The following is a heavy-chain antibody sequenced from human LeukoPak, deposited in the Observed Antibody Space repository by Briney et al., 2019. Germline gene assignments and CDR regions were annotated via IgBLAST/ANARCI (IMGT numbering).Heavy chain of an antibody. V-gene: IGHV4-61*01. Sequence: PSETLSLTCTVSGGSISSRSYYWSWIRQPPGKGLEWIGYIYYSGSTNYNPSLKSRVTISVDTSKNQFSLKLSSVTAADTAVYYCARELYGDYEAFDIWGQGTMVTVSS. CDR2: IYYSGST. CDR3: ARELYGDYEAFDI. D-gene: IGHD4-17*01. J-gene: IGHJ3*02. CDR1: GGSISSRSYY.